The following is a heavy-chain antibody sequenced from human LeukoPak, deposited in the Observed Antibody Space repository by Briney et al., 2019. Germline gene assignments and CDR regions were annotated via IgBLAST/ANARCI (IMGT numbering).Heavy chain of an antibody. Sequence: ASVKVSCKASGYTFINYDINWVRQASGQGLEWMGWMNPNSGNTGSAQKFQGRVTMTSNTSISTAYMELSSLRSEDTAVYYCARGLRREQQLLRAFDSWGQGTPVTVSS. CDR3: ARGLRREQQLLRAFDS. D-gene: IGHD6-13*01. CDR1: GYTFINYD. V-gene: IGHV1-8*01. CDR2: MNPNSGNT. J-gene: IGHJ4*02.